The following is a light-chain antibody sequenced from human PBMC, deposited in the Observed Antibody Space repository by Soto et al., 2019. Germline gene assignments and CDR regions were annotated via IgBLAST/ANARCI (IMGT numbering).Light chain of an antibody. CDR2: SAS. CDR1: QTINSNY. Sequence: EIVLTQSPGTLSLSPGERGTLSCRASQTINSNYLAWYQPKPGQPPRLLIYSASSRATGIPDRFSGSGSGTDFTLTISRLEPEDFAVYFCQHYDTSPPPRFGQGTTVDVK. V-gene: IGKV3-20*01. J-gene: IGKJ1*01. CDR3: QHYDTSPPPR.